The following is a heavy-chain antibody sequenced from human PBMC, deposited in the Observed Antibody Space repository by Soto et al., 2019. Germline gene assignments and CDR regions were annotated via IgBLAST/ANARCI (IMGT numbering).Heavy chain of an antibody. V-gene: IGHV1-8*01. D-gene: IGHD1-26*01. CDR3: AREHSGSYPH. CDR1: GYTFTSYD. J-gene: IGHJ4*02. Sequence: QVQLVQSGAEVKKPGASVKVSCKASGYTFTSYDINWVRQATGQGLEWMGWMNPNSGNTGYAQRFQGRVTMTRNTSISTAYTELGSRRSEDTAVYYCAREHSGSYPHGGQGTQVTVAA. CDR2: MNPNSGNT.